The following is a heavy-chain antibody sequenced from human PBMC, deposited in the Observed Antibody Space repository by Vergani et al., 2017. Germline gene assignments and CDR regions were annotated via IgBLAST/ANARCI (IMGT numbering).Heavy chain of an antibody. Sequence: EVQLVESGGGLVKPGGSLRLSCAASGFTFSSYSMNWVRQAPGKGLEWVSSISSSSSYIYYADSVKGRFTISRDNAKNSLYLQMNSLRAEDTAVYYCARDQYCGGDCYSSGXFDYWGQGTLVTVSS. J-gene: IGHJ4*02. CDR3: ARDQYCGGDCYSSGXFDY. D-gene: IGHD2-21*02. CDR1: GFTFSSYS. V-gene: IGHV3-21*01. CDR2: ISSSSSYI.